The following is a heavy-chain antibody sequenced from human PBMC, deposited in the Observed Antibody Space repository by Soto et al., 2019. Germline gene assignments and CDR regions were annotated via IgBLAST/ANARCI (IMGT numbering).Heavy chain of an antibody. CDR3: ASGGSGVPRYFDH. Sequence: QVQLQESGPGLVKPSQTVSLTCTVSGASISSGGYYWSWIRQHSGKGLEWIGHIYFRGDSYYNPSLRSRLVMSIDTSTNQFSLKLTSVTAADAAIYYCASGGSGVPRYFDHWGQGTLVTVSS. CDR1: GASISSGGYY. J-gene: IGHJ4*02. CDR2: IYFRGDS. D-gene: IGHD3-10*01. V-gene: IGHV4-31*03.